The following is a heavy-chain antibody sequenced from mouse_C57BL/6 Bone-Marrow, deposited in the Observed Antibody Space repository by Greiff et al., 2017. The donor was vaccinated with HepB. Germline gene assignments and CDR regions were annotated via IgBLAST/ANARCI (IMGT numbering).Heavy chain of an antibody. Sequence: VKLQESGPGLVQPSQSLSITCTVSGFSLTSYGVHWVRQSPGKGLEWLGVIWRGGSTDYNAAFMSRLSITKDNSKSQVFFKMNSLQADDTAIYYCAKPTSLDYDWYFDVWGTGTTVTVSS. CDR2: IWRGGST. V-gene: IGHV2-5*01. CDR3: AKPTSLDYDWYFDV. CDR1: GFSLTSYG. J-gene: IGHJ1*03. D-gene: IGHD2-4*01.